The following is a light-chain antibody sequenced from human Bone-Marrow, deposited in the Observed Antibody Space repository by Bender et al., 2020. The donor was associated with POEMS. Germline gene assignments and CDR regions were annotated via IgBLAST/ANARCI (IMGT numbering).Light chain of an antibody. V-gene: IGLV2-14*03. CDR3: SSYTSSSTRV. Sequence: QSALTQPASVSGSPGQSITISCTGTSSDVGGYNYVSWHQQHPGKAPKLIIYEVSKRPSGVSNRFSGSKSGNTASLTISRLQAEDEADYYCSSYTSSSTRVFGGGTKLTVL. J-gene: IGLJ3*02. CDR2: EVS. CDR1: SSDVGGYNY.